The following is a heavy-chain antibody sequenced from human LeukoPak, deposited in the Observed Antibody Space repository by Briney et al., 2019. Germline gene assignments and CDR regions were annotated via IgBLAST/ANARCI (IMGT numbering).Heavy chain of an antibody. Sequence: PGGSLRLSCAASGFTFDDYAMHWVRQAPGKGLEWVSLISWDGGSTYYADSVKGRFTISRDNSKNSLYLQMNSLRAEDTALYYCAKDISQRCSGASCYSDVVFQHWGQGTLVTVSS. J-gene: IGHJ1*01. V-gene: IGHV3-43D*04. D-gene: IGHD2-15*01. CDR1: GFTFDDYA. CDR2: ISWDGGST. CDR3: AKDISQRCSGASCYSDVVFQH.